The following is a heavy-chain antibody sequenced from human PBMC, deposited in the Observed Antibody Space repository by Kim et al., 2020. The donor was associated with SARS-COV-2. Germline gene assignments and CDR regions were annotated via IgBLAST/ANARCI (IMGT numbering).Heavy chain of an antibody. J-gene: IGHJ4*02. CDR3: ARQVDMAAAGPVFDY. D-gene: IGHD6-13*01. V-gene: IGHV4-39*01. Sequence: PSLKSRVTISVDTSKNQFSLKLSSVTAADTAVYYCARQVDMAAAGPVFDYWGQGTLVTVSS.